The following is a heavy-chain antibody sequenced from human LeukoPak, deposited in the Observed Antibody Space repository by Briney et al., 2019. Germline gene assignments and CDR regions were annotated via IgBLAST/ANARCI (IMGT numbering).Heavy chain of an antibody. CDR2: ISAYNGNT. D-gene: IGHD3-3*01. CDR1: GYTFTSYG. CDR3: ARGGYNFWSGPRDNWFDL. Sequence: ASVKVSCKASGYTFTSYGISWVRQAPGQGLEWMGWISAYNGNTNYAQKLQGRVTMTTDTSTSTAYMELRSLRSDDTAVYYCARGGYNFWSGPRDNWFDLWGQGTLVTVSS. V-gene: IGHV1-18*01. J-gene: IGHJ5*02.